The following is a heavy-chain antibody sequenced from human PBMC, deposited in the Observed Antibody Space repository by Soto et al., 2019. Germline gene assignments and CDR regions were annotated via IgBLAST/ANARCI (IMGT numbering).Heavy chain of an antibody. Sequence: SQTLSLTCAISGDSVSSNSAAWNWIRQSPSRGLEWLGRTYYRSKWYNDYAVSVKSRITINPDTSKNHFSLQLNSVTPEDTAVYYCARDGRAGLRLYYYYGMDVWGQGTTVTVSS. V-gene: IGHV6-1*01. CDR1: GDSVSSNSAA. CDR2: TYYRSKWYN. J-gene: IGHJ6*02. CDR3: ARDGRAGLRLYYYYGMDV. D-gene: IGHD6-19*01.